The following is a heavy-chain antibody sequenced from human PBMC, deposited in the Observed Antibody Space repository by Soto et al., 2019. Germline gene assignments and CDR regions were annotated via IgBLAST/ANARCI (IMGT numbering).Heavy chain of an antibody. J-gene: IGHJ6*02. CDR2: ISSSSSYI. CDR1: GFTFSSYS. V-gene: IGHV3-21*01. CDR3: AIYKRGHGDPGFYYYYGMDV. D-gene: IGHD4-17*01. Sequence: EVQLVESGGGLVKPGGSLRLSCAASGFTFSSYSMNWVRQAPGKGLEWVSSISSSSSYIYYADSVKGRFTISRDNAKNSLYLQMNSLRAEDTAVYYCAIYKRGHGDPGFYYYYGMDVWGQGTTVTVSS.